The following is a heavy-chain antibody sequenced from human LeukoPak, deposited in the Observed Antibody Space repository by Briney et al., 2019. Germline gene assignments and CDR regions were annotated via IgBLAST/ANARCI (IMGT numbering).Heavy chain of an antibody. CDR1: GGSISNYY. CDR2: IFYSGST. J-gene: IGHJ5*02. D-gene: IGHD1-26*01. CDR3: AREGGSYYHWFDP. Sequence: PSETLSLTCTLSGGSISNYYWSWIRQPPGKGLEWIGNIFYSGSTNYNPSLKSRVTISLDTSKNQFPLKLTSVSAADTAVYYCAREGGSYYHWFDPWGQGTLVTVFS. V-gene: IGHV4-59*01.